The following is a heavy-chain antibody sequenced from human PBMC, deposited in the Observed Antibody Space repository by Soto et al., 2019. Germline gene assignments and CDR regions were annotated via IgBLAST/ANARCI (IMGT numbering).Heavy chain of an antibody. CDR1: GFTFSSYA. Sequence: EVQLLESGGGLVQPGGSLRLSCAASGFTFSSYAMSWVRQAPGKGLEWVSAISGSGGSTYYADSVKGRFTISRDNSKNPLYLQMNSLRAEDTAVYYCAKDSSFRLLRGGFDDWGQGTLVTVSS. CDR3: AKDSSFRLLRGGFDD. D-gene: IGHD6-6*01. CDR2: ISGSGGST. J-gene: IGHJ4*02. V-gene: IGHV3-23*01.